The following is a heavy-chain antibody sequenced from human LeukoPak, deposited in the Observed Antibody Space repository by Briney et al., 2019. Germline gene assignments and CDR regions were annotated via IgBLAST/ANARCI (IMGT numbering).Heavy chain of an antibody. D-gene: IGHD5-12*01. CDR3: ARDPYSGHYGNDYYYYMDV. CDR1: GFSFSSYN. V-gene: IGHV3-21*01. CDR2: ITSSSSYA. Sequence: GGSLRLSCAASGFSFSSYNMNWVRQAPGKRLEWVSSITSSSSYAFYPDSVKGRFTISRDNAKSSLYLKVNNLRAEDTAVYYCARDPYSGHYGNDYYYYMDVWGKGTTVTISS. J-gene: IGHJ6*03.